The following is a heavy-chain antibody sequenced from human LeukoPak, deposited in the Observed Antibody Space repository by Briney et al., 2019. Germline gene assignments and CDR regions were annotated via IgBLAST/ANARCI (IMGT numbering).Heavy chain of an antibody. CDR1: GYSISSGYY. J-gene: IGHJ1*01. CDR2: IYHSGST. Sequence: PSETLSLTCTVSGYSISSGYYWGWIRQPPGKGLGWLGSIYHSGSTYYNPSLKSRVTISVDTSKNQFSLKLSSVTAADTAVYYCARYSSSNTSEYFQHWGQGTLFTVSS. D-gene: IGHD6-13*01. CDR3: ARYSSSNTSEYFQH. V-gene: IGHV4-38-2*02.